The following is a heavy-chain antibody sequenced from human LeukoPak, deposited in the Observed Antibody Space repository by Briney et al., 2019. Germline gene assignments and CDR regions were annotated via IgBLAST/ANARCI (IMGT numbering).Heavy chain of an antibody. V-gene: IGHV4-59*08. D-gene: IGHD5-12*01. Sequence: SETLSLTCSVSCAYITSSSWTWVGEPPGKGLEGIGYIYYGATTNYSLSLGRRATISGDTSANEVSLSPTSLTAAHTAVYYCARYRGGHENGETFYDMDVWGNGTTVPVSS. CDR1: CAYITSSS. J-gene: IGHJ6*03. CDR2: IYYGATT. CDR3: ARYRGGHENGETFYDMDV.